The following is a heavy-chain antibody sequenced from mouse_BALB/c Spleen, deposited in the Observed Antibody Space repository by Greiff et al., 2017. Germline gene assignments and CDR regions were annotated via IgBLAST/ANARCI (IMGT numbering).Heavy chain of an antibody. V-gene: IGHV1S137*01. CDR3: AREADGYYAMDY. Sequence: VMLVESGAELVRPGVSVKISCKGSGYTFTDYAMHWVKQSHAKSLEWIGVISTYYGDASYNQKFKGKATMTVDKSSSTAYMELARLTSEDSAIYYCAREADGYYAMDYWGQGTSVTVSS. J-gene: IGHJ4*01. D-gene: IGHD2-3*01. CDR1: GYTFTDYA. CDR2: ISTYYGDA.